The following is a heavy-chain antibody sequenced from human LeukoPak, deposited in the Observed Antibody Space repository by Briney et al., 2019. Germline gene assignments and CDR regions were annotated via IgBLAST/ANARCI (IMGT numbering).Heavy chain of an antibody. Sequence: PGGSLRLSCAASGFTFSSHAMSWVRQAPGKGLEWVSGISSSGGSTYYADSVKGRFTISRDNSKNTLYLQMNSLRGEHTAVYYCAKGAATMGDCWGQGILVTVS. CDR1: GFTFSSHA. J-gene: IGHJ4*02. D-gene: IGHD5-12*01. CDR3: AKGAATMGDC. V-gene: IGHV3-23*01. CDR2: ISSSGGST.